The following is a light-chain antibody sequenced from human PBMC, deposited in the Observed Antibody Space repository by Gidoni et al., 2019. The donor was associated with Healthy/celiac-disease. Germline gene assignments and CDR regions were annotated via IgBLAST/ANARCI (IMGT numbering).Light chain of an antibody. CDR2: AAS. CDR3: QQYGSSLPWT. CDR1: QSVSSSY. V-gene: IGKV3-20*01. J-gene: IGKJ1*01. Sequence: ETALTQSPGTLSLSPGERATLSCRASQSVSSSYLAWYQQKPGQAPRLLIYAASSRATGIPDRFSGSGSGTDFTLTISRLEPEDFAVYYCQQYGSSLPWTFGQGTKVEIK.